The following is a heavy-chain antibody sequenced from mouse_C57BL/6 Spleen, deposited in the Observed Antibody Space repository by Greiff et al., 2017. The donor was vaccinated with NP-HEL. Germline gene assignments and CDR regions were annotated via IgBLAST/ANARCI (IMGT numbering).Heavy chain of an antibody. CDR2: IDPSDSYT. CDR3: ARSGLSYITTVVAKGWFAY. J-gene: IGHJ3*01. V-gene: IGHV1-50*01. CDR1: GYTFTSYW. Sequence: QVQLQQPGAELVKPGASVKLSCKASGYTFTSYWMQWVKQRPGQGLEWIGEIDPSDSYTNYNQKFKGKATLTVDTSSSTAYMQLSSLTSEDSAVYYCARSGLSYITTVVAKGWFAYWGQGTLVTVSA. D-gene: IGHD1-1*01.